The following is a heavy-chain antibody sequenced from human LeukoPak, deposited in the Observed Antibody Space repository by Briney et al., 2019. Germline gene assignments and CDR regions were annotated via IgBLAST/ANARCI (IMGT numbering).Heavy chain of an antibody. CDR2: ISYDGSNK. V-gene: IGHV3-30*03. J-gene: IGHJ4*02. CDR1: AFTFSRSG. D-gene: IGHD1-7*01. CDR3: ARDLARAGTTDPFVK. Sequence: GGSLRLSCAASAFTFSRSGMHWVRQAPGKGLEWVAVISYDGSNKYYADSVKGRFTISRDNAKNSLYLQMNSLRAEDTAVYYCARDLARAGTTDPFVKWGQGTLVTVSS.